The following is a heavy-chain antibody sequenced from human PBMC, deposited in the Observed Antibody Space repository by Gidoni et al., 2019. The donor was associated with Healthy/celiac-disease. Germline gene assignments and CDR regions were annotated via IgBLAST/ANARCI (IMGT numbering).Heavy chain of an antibody. V-gene: IGHV1-2*02. D-gene: IGHD5-18*01. J-gene: IGHJ4*02. CDR3: AREGYSYGYGWGDFDY. Sequence: QVQLVQSGAEVKKPGASGKVSCKASGYTFTGDYMHWVRQAPGQGLEWMGWINPNSGGTNYAQKFQGRVPMTRDTSISTAYMELSRLRSDDTAVYYCAREGYSYGYGWGDFDYWGQGTLVTVSS. CDR2: INPNSGGT. CDR1: GYTFTGDY.